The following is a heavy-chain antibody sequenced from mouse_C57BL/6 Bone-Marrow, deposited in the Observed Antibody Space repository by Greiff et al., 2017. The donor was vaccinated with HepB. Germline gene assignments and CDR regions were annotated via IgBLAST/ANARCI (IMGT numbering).Heavy chain of an antibody. V-gene: IGHV5-2*01. CDR2: INSDGGST. CDR1: EYEFPSHD. Sequence: EVHLVESGGGLVQPGESLKLSCESNEYEFPSHDMSWVRKTPEKRLELVAAINSDGGSTYYPDTMERRFIISRDNTKKTLYLQMSSLRSEDTALYYCASPIGDDYVFDYWGQGTTLTVSS. D-gene: IGHD2-4*01. CDR3: ASPIGDDYVFDY. J-gene: IGHJ2*01.